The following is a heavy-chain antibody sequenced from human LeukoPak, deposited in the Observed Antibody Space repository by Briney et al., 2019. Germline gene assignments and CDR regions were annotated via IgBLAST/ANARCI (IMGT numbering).Heavy chain of an antibody. Sequence: ASETLSLTCAVYGGSFSGFFWTWIRQPPGKGLEWIGYIHYSGSTNYNPSLKSRVTISLDTSKNQFSLKLNSVTAADTAVYYCARYIAAAQNYYFDYWGQGTLVTVSS. CDR3: ARYIAAAQNYYFDY. V-gene: IGHV4-59*08. D-gene: IGHD6-13*01. CDR2: IHYSGST. CDR1: GGSFSGFF. J-gene: IGHJ4*02.